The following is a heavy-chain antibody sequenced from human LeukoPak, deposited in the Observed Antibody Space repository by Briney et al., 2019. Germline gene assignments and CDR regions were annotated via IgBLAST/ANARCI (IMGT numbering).Heavy chain of an antibody. CDR2: ISAYNGNT. CDR1: RYTFTSYG. Sequence: SAVTVACKACRYTFTSYGVNWVGQAPGQGLERMGWISAYNGNTNYAQKLQGRVTMTTDTSTSTAYMELRSLRSDDTAVYYCARDPGYSYGSSWFDPWGQGTLVTVSS. V-gene: IGHV1-18*01. J-gene: IGHJ5*02. D-gene: IGHD5-18*01. CDR3: ARDPGYSYGSSWFDP.